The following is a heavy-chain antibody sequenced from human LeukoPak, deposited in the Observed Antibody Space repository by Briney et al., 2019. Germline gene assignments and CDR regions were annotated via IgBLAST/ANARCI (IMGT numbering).Heavy chain of an antibody. CDR2: TYDKPNWYN. CDR1: GDSVSTNSGG. D-gene: IGHD5-24*01. Sequence: SQTLSLTCAISGDSVSTNSGGWNWIRQSPSRGLEWLGRTYDKPNWYNDYAVSVKSRITINPDTSKNQFSLQLNSVTPEDTAVYYCARGWLQSGFDYWGQGTLVTVSS. J-gene: IGHJ4*02. CDR3: ARGWLQSGFDY. V-gene: IGHV6-1*01.